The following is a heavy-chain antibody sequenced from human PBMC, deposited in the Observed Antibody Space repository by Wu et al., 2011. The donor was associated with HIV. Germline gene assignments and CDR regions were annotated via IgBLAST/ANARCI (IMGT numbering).Heavy chain of an antibody. D-gene: IGHD2-15*01. J-gene: IGHJ5*02. CDR3: ARGTRVAVLLGSWFHP. CDR1: GGTFSSYA. Sequence: QVQLVQSGAEVKKPGSSVKVSCKASGGTFSSYAISWVRQAPGQGPEWMGGIIPVFGTPNYAQKFQGRVTITTDESTSTAYMELNSLNSEDTAVYFCARGTRVAVLLGSWFHPWGQGTPVIVSS. CDR2: IIPVFGTP. V-gene: IGHV1-69*05.